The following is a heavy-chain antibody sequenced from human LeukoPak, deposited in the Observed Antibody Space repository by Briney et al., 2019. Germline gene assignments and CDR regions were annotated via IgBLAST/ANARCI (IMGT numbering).Heavy chain of an antibody. CDR1: GLTFSNY. D-gene: IGHD3-10*01. CDR2: IYSGGST. Sequence: GGSLRLSCAASGLTFSNYMSWVRQAPGKGLEWVSVIYSGGSTYYADSVKGRFTISRDNSKNTLYLQMNSLRAEDTAVYYCATMVADAFDIWGQGTMVTVSS. V-gene: IGHV3-53*01. CDR3: ATMVADAFDI. J-gene: IGHJ3*02.